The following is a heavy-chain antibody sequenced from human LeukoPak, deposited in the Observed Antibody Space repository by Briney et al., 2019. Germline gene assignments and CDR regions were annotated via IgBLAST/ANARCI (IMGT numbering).Heavy chain of an antibody. V-gene: IGHV3-23*01. CDR3: ARDLSLTHYGSGIYDY. CDR2: ISGSGGST. D-gene: IGHD3-10*01. J-gene: IGHJ4*02. CDR1: GFTFSSYA. Sequence: GGTLRLSCAASGFTFSSYAMSWVRQAPGKGLEWVSAISGSGGSTYYADSVKGRFTISRDNAKNSLYLQMNSLRAEDTAVYYCARDLSLTHYGSGIYDYWGQGTLVTVSS.